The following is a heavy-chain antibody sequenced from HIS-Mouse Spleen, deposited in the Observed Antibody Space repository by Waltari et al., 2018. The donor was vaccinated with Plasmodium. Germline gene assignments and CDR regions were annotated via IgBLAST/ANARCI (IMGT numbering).Heavy chain of an antibody. D-gene: IGHD3-10*01. V-gene: IGHV3-30*18. CDR3: AKVRGGFRGYFDY. CDR1: GFTFSSYG. J-gene: IGHJ4*02. CDR2: ISYDGSNK. Sequence: QVQLVESGGGVVQPGGSLRLSCAASGFTFSSYGMHWVRQAPGKGLEWVAVISYDGSNKYYADSVKGRFTISRDNSKNTLYLQMNSLRAEDTAVYYCAKVRGGFRGYFDYWGQGTLVTVSS.